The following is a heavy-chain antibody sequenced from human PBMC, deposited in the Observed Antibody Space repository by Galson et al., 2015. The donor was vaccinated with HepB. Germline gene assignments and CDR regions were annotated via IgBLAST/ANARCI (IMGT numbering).Heavy chain of an antibody. D-gene: IGHD5-18*01. Sequence: SLRLSCAASGFNFSDFYMSWIRQTPGRGLECAAFISNSGGTIFYADSVKGRFTISRDNTKNSLFLQINSLRAEDTAVYYCARDGRQLLQYFYYYMDVWGTGTTVTVSS. V-gene: IGHV3-11*01. CDR3: ARDGRQLLQYFYYYMDV. CDR2: ISNSGGTI. CDR1: GFNFSDFY. J-gene: IGHJ6*03.